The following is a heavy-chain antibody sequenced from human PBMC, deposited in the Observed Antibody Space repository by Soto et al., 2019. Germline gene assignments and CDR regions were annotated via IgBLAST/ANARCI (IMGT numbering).Heavy chain of an antibody. Sequence: EVQLFETGGGLVQPGGSLRLSCAASGFTFSSYAMSWVRQAPGKGLEWGSTISGSGGSTYYADSVKGRFTISSDNSKNPLYLQMNSLRAEDTAVYDCAKGSLRSSTFYWGQGTLVTVSS. CDR3: AKGSLRSSTFY. CDR2: ISGSGGST. V-gene: IGHV3-23*01. J-gene: IGHJ4*02. D-gene: IGHD3-10*02. CDR1: GFTFSSYA.